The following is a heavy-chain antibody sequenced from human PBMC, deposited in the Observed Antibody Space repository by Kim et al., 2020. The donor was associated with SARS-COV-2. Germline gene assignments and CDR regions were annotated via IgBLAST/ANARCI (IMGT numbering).Heavy chain of an antibody. CDR2: ITGRDGST. V-gene: IGHV3-23*01. J-gene: IGHJ6*02. CDR1: GFSFSTYD. Sequence: GGSLRLSCAASGFSFSTYDMSWVRQAPEKGLEWVSAITGRDGSTFYADSVKGRFIISRDNSRNTLFLQLNSLRAEDTGLYYCAREYSRRVDVWGQGTPVT. D-gene: IGHD5-18*01. CDR3: AREYSRRVDV.